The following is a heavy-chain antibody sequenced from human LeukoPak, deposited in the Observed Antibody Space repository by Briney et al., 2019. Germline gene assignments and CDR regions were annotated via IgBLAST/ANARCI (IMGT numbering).Heavy chain of an antibody. CDR1: GFTFSSYA. J-gene: IGHJ6*02. V-gene: IGHV3-23*01. CDR2: ISGSGGST. CDR3: AKDGGDTITYYYGSGSRNYYYYGMDV. D-gene: IGHD3-10*01. Sequence: GGSLRLSCAASGFTFSSYAMSWVRQAPGKGLEWVSAISGSGGSTYYADSVKGRFTISRDNSKNTLYLQMNSLKAEDTAVYYCAKDGGDTITYYYGSGSRNYYYYGMDVWGQGTTVTVSS.